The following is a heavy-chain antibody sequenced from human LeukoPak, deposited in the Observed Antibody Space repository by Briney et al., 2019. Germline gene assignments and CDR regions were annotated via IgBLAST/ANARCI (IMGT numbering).Heavy chain of an antibody. D-gene: IGHD5/OR15-5a*01. Sequence: KTSETLSLTCAVYGGSFSGYYWSWIRQPPGKGLEWIGEINHSGSTNYNPSLKSRVTISVDTSKNQFSLKLSSVTAADTAVYYCARSTSYWYFDLWSRGTLVTVSS. CDR1: GGSFSGYY. CDR3: ARSTSYWYFDL. V-gene: IGHV4-34*01. J-gene: IGHJ2*01. CDR2: INHSGST.